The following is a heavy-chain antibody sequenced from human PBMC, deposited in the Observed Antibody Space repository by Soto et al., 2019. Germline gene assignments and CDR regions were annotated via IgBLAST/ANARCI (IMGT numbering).Heavy chain of an antibody. CDR2: INPNSGGT. V-gene: IGHV1-2*04. J-gene: IGHJ4*02. D-gene: IGHD3-3*01. CDR1: GYTFTGYY. Sequence: GASVKVSCKASGYTFTGYYMHWVRQAPGQGLEWMGWINPNSGGTNYAQKFQGWVTMTRDTSISTAYMELSRLRSDDTAAYYCARGDYDFWSGYVYWGQGTLVTVSS. CDR3: ARGDYDFWSGYVY.